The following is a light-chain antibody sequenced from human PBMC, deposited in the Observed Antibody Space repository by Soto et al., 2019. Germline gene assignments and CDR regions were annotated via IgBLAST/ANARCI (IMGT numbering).Light chain of an antibody. CDR2: DAS. Sequence: IWVTQSPATLSLSPGERATLSCRASQSIRNSCAWYQQQYVQAPRLLIYDASNRATGIPARFSGSGSGTYFTLTISSLPPDDFATYYWQQCNSFWTFGQGTKVDI. J-gene: IGKJ1*01. CDR1: QSIRNS. V-gene: IGKV3-11*01. CDR3: QQCNSFWT.